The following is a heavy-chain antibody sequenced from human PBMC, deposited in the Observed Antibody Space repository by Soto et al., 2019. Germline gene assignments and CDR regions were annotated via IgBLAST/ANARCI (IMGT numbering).Heavy chain of an antibody. J-gene: IGHJ5*02. V-gene: IGHV4-59*12. CDR3: ARETYGDYVGYFDP. D-gene: IGHD4-17*01. CDR1: SISTYY. Sequence: PSETLSLTCTVGSISTYYWNWIRQPPGKGLEWIGYIYYMGRTNYNSSLKSRVTMSIDTSKNQFSLKVRSVTAADTAVYYCARETYGDYVGYFDPWGQGIQVTVSS. CDR2: IYYMGRT.